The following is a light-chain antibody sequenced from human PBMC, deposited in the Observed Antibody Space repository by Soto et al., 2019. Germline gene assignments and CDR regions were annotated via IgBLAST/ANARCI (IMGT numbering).Light chain of an antibody. CDR3: QQYGSSPHT. V-gene: IGKV3-20*01. CDR1: QSVSSSY. Sequence: EIALTQSPGTLSLSPGERATLSCRASQSVSSSYLAWYQQKPGQAPRLLIYGASSRATGIPDRFSGSGSGTDFTLTINRLEPEDFAVYFCQQYGSSPHTFGQGTKLEIK. CDR2: GAS. J-gene: IGKJ2*01.